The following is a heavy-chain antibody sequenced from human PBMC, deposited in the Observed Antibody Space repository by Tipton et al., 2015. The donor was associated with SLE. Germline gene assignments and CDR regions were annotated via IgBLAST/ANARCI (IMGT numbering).Heavy chain of an antibody. CDR2: FYYSGST. CDR3: VRELDSSNGMDV. V-gene: IGHV4-39*02. CDR1: GGSISSSSHY. Sequence: TLSLTCTVSGGSISSSSHYWGWIRQPPGKGLEWIGCFYYSGSTYYNPSLKSRVTISVDTSKNQFSLKLSSVTAADTAVYYCVRELDSSNGMDVWGQGTTVTVSS. D-gene: IGHD2-15*01. J-gene: IGHJ6*02.